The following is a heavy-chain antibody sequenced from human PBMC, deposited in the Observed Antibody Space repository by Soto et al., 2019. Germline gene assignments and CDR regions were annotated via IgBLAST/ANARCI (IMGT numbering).Heavy chain of an antibody. D-gene: IGHD5-18*01. J-gene: IGHJ4*02. CDR2: VHNSGST. V-gene: IGHV4-31*01. CDR1: GGSISSGSYF. Sequence: PSETLSLTCTVSGGSISSGSYFWTWIRQHPGKGLEWIGYVHNSGSTFYTPSLKSQVTISLDTSRNLFSLNLSSVTAADTAVYYCARSPNGYAFDYWGQGALVTVSS. CDR3: ARSPNGYAFDY.